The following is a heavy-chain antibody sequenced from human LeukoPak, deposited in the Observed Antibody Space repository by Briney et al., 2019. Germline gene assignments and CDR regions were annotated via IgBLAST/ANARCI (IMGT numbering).Heavy chain of an antibody. CDR3: ARGDSGDFDY. D-gene: IGHD1-26*01. Sequence: GGSLRLSCAASGFTFSSYAMHWVRQAPGKGLEWVAVISYDGSNKYYADSVKGLFTISRDNSKNTLYLQMNSLRAEDTAVYYCARGDSGDFDYWGQGTLVTVSS. CDR2: ISYDGSNK. J-gene: IGHJ4*02. V-gene: IGHV3-30-3*01. CDR1: GFTFSSYA.